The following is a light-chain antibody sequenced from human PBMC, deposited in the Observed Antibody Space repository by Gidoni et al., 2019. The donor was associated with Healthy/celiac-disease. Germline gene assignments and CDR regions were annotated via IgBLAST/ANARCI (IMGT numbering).Light chain of an antibody. Sequence: AIQLTQSPSSLSASVGDRVTIPCRASQGISSALAWYQQKPGKAPKLLIYDASSLESGVPSRFSGSGSGTDFTLTISSLQPEDFATYYCQQFNSYPYTVGQGTKLEIK. J-gene: IGKJ2*01. V-gene: IGKV1-13*02. CDR3: QQFNSYPYT. CDR1: QGISSA. CDR2: DAS.